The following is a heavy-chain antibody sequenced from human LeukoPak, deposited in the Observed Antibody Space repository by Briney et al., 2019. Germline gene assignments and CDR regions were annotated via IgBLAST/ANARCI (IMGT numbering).Heavy chain of an antibody. V-gene: IGHV3-30*18. CDR2: ISYDGSNK. CDR3: AKDIGVATAGGNNWFDP. D-gene: IGHD6-13*01. Sequence: GRSLRLSCSASGFTFSSYGMHWVRQAPGKGLEWVAVISYDGSNKYYADSVKGRFTISRDNSKNTLYLQMNSLRAEDTAVYYCAKDIGVATAGGNNWFDPWGQGTLVTVSS. CDR1: GFTFSSYG. J-gene: IGHJ5*02.